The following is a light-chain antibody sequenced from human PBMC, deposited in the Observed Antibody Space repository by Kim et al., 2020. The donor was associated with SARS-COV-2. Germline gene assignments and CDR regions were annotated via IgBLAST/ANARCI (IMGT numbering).Light chain of an antibody. CDR1: QSVSSN. CDR2: GAS. J-gene: IGKJ4*01. V-gene: IGKV3-15*01. Sequence: EIVMTQSPATLSVSPGERATLSCRASQSVSSNLAWYQQKPGQAPRLLIYGASTRATGIQARFSGSGSGTEFTLTISSLQSEDFAVYYCQQYNNWPPVLTFGGGTKVDIK. CDR3: QQYNNWPPVLT.